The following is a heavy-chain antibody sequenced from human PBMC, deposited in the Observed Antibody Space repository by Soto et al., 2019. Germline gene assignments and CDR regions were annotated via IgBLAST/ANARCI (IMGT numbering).Heavy chain of an antibody. D-gene: IGHD3-3*01. CDR3: ARGHYDFWSGYFATIDY. CDR2: IHYSGNT. V-gene: IGHV4-59*08. Sequence: SETLSLSCTVSGGSISNYYWSWIRQPPGKGLEWIGYIHYSGNTKYNPSLKSRVTISSDTSKDQFSLKLTSMTAADTAVYYCARGHYDFWSGYFATIDYWGQGTLVTVSS. J-gene: IGHJ4*02. CDR1: GGSISNYY.